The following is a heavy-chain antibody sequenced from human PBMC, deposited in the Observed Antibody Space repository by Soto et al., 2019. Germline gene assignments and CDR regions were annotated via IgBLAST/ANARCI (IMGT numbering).Heavy chain of an antibody. D-gene: IGHD3-22*01. Sequence: QVQLVQSGAEVKKPGSSVKVSCKASGGIFRNYAVSWVRQAPGQVLEWMGGIIPIFGTANYAQKFQGRVTITADESTSTAYVELSSLISEDTAVYYCAREAYYYDSSGSLGRWFDPWGQGTLVTVSS. J-gene: IGHJ5*02. CDR2: IIPIFGTA. CDR3: AREAYYYDSSGSLGRWFDP. CDR1: GGIFRNYA. V-gene: IGHV1-69*01.